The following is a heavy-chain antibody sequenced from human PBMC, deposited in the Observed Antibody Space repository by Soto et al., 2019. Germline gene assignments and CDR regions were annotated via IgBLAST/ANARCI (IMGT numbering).Heavy chain of an antibody. CDR1: GYTFTGYY. CDR3: ARGYCSSTSCYDVDDAFDI. CDR2: INPNSGGT. J-gene: IGHJ3*02. D-gene: IGHD2-2*01. Sequence: GASLKVSCKASGYTFTGYYMHCVRQAPGQGLEWMGWINPNSGGTNYAQKFQGRVTMTRDTSISTAYMELSRLRSDDTAVYYCARGYCSSTSCYDVDDAFDIWGQGTMVTVSS. V-gene: IGHV1-2*02.